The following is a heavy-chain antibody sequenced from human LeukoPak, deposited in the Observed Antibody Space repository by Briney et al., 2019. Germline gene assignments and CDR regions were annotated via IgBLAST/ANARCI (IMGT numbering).Heavy chain of an antibody. CDR1: GFGFSTYA. J-gene: IGHJ4*02. D-gene: IGHD3-10*01. Sequence: GGSLRLSCEASGFGFSTYAMSWVRQAPGKGLEWVAGISGSGEDTHYAHSVKGRFRISRDNSKNTLYLQMNSLRNEDTAIYYCASGTYRLGDYWGRGTLVPVSS. CDR3: ASGTYRLGDY. CDR2: ISGSGEDT. V-gene: IGHV3-23*01.